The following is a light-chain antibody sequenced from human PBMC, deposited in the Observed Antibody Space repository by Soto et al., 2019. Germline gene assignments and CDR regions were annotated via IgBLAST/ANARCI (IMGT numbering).Light chain of an antibody. J-gene: IGLJ1*01. CDR1: SSDVGGYNY. CDR2: DVS. V-gene: IGLV2-14*01. Sequence: QTVLTQPASVSGSPGQTIAISCTGNSSDVGGYNYVSWYQQHPGKAPKLMVYDVSNRPSGVSNRFSGSKSCNTASLIISGLQAEDEADYYCSSYTSSSTYVFGTGTKVTVL. CDR3: SSYTSSSTYV.